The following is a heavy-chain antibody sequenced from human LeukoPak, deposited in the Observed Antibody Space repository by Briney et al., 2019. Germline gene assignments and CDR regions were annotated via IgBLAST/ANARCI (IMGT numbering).Heavy chain of an antibody. V-gene: IGHV1-18*01. Sequence: ASVKVSCKASGYTFTSYGISWVRQAPGQGLEWMGWIGTYSGSTNYAQKLQGRVTMTTDTSTSTAYMELRSLRSDDTAVYYCARESLAGVKYYYGMDVWGQGTTATVSS. CDR2: IGTYSGST. CDR3: ARESLAGVKYYYGMDV. J-gene: IGHJ6*02. D-gene: IGHD2-8*01. CDR1: GYTFTSYG.